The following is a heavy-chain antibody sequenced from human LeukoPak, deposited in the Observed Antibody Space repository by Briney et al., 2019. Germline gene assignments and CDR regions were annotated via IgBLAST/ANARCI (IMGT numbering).Heavy chain of an antibody. V-gene: IGHV4-4*07. CDR1: GGSINSYY. D-gene: IGHD2-15*01. CDR3: AREDCSGGSCNTYFDY. Sequence: SETLSLTCIVSGGSINSYYWSWVRQPAGKGLEWIGRIYASGSTNYNPSLKSRVAMSVDRANNQFSLKLTSVTAADTAVYYCAREDCSGGSCNTYFDYWGQGTLVTVSS. CDR2: IYASGST. J-gene: IGHJ4*02.